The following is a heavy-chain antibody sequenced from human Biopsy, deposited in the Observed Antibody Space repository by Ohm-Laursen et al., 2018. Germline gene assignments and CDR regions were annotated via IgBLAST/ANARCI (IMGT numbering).Heavy chain of an antibody. D-gene: IGHD2/OR15-2a*01. V-gene: IGHV3-30*03. CDR3: ARGSFAPDF. Sequence: SLRLSCSASGFGVNTYGMHWVRQGPGKGLEWVSVISSDGTKELYADSVKGRFTISRDNSRNTLFLQMNSLKAEDTAVYYCARGSFAPDFWGQGTLVTVSS. J-gene: IGHJ4*02. CDR1: GFGVNTYG. CDR2: ISSDGTKE.